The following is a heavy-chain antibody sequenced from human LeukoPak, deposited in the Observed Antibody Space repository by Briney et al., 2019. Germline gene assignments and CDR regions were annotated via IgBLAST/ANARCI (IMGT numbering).Heavy chain of an antibody. D-gene: IGHD3-10*01. Sequence: PGGSLRLSCAASGLTFSDYSMTWVRQAPGKGLFWVSGISAGGGSTYYADSVKGRFTISRDNAKNSLYLEVSSLRAEDTAVYFCAREVTYYYGSGSYSKKHYFDYWGQGTLVTVSS. V-gene: IGHV3-23*01. CDR2: ISAGGGST. CDR3: AREVTYYYGSGSYSKKHYFDY. CDR1: GLTFSDYS. J-gene: IGHJ4*02.